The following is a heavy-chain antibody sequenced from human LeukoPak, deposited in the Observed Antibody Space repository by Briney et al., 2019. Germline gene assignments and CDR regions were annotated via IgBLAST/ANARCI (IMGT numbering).Heavy chain of an antibody. J-gene: IGHJ6*02. CDR3: TTDSYCSTTTCYASSNYYYGLDA. V-gene: IGHV3-15*05. CDR1: GFTFSNAW. Sequence: GGSLRLSCAASGFTFSNAWTTWVRQAPGKGLEWVGRIYRNADGGTTDYAAPVKCRFTISRDDSKNTLYLQMNSLKTEDTAVYYCTTDSYCSTTTCYASSNYYYGLDAWGQGTSVTVSS. D-gene: IGHD2-2*01. CDR2: IYRNADGGTT.